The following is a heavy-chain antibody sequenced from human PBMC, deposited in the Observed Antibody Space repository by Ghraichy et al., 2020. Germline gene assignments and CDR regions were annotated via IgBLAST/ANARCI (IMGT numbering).Heavy chain of an antibody. Sequence: SQTLSLTCAISGDSVSSNSAAWNWIRQSPSRGLEWLGRTYYRSKWYNDYAVSVKSRITINPDTSKNQFSLQLNSVTPEDTAVYYCARDLGYCSSTSCYKLFDYWGQGTLVTVSS. V-gene: IGHV6-1*01. J-gene: IGHJ4*02. CDR2: TYYRSKWYN. CDR3: ARDLGYCSSTSCYKLFDY. D-gene: IGHD2-2*02. CDR1: GDSVSSNSAA.